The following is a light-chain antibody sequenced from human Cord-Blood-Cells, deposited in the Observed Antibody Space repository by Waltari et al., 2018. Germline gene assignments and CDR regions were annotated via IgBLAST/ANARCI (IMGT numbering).Light chain of an antibody. CDR3: QQLNSDPFT. J-gene: IGKJ3*01. V-gene: IGKV1-9*01. Sequence: IQLTQSPSSLSASVGDRVTITCRASQGISSYLAWYQQKPGKAPKLLIYAASTLQSGVSSRFSGSGSGTDFTLTISSLQPEDFATYYCQQLNSDPFTFGPGTKVDIK. CDR1: QGISSY. CDR2: AAS.